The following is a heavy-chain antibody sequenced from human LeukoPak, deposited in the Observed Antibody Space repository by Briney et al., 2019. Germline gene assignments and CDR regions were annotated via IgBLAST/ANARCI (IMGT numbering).Heavy chain of an antibody. Sequence: ASVKVSCKASGYTFTSYGISWVRQAPGQRLEWMGWINAGNGNTKYSQKFQGRVTITRDTSASTAYMELSSLRSEDTAVYYCARDGVNRENWFDPWGQGTLVTVSS. CDR1: GYTFTSYG. D-gene: IGHD3-10*01. CDR2: INAGNGNT. V-gene: IGHV1-3*01. CDR3: ARDGVNRENWFDP. J-gene: IGHJ5*02.